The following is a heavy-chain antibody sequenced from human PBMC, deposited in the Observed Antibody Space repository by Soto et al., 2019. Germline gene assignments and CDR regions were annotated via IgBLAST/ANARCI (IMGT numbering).Heavy chain of an antibody. CDR3: ATYCRSTSCYTGTYNWFDP. Sequence: GASVKVSCKVSGYTLTELSMHWVRQAPGKGLEWMGGFDPEDGETIYAQKFKRRVTMTADTSTDTAYMELSSLRSEDTAVYYCATYCRSTSCYTGTYNWFDPWGQGTLVTVSS. CDR2: FDPEDGET. D-gene: IGHD2-2*02. CDR1: GYTLTELS. V-gene: IGHV1-24*01. J-gene: IGHJ5*02.